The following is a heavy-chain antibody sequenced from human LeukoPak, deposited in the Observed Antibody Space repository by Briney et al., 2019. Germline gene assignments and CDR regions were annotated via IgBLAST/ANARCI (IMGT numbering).Heavy chain of an antibody. J-gene: IGHJ6*03. CDR1: GYTFTSYY. CDR3: ARAVAAYHYMDV. Sequence: SVKVSCKASGYTFTSYYMHWVRQAPGQGLEWMGGIIPIFGTANYAQKFQGRVTITTDESTSTAYMELSSLRSEDTAVYYCARAVAAYHYMDVWGKGTTVTVSS. D-gene: IGHD6-25*01. CDR2: IIPIFGTA. V-gene: IGHV1-69*05.